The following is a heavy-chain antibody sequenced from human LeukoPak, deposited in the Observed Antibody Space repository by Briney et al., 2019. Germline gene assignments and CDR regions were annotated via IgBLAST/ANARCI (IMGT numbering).Heavy chain of an antibody. J-gene: IGHJ5*02. CDR2: INHSGST. V-gene: IGHV4-34*01. CDR3: VRDLHYYDSSGEDWFDP. Sequence: PSETLSLTCAVYGGSFSGYYWSWIRQPPGKGLEWIGEINHSGSTNYNPSLKSRVTISVDTSKNQFSLKLSSVTAADTAVYYCVRDLHYYDSSGEDWFDPWGQGTLVTVSS. CDR1: GGSFSGYY. D-gene: IGHD3-22*01.